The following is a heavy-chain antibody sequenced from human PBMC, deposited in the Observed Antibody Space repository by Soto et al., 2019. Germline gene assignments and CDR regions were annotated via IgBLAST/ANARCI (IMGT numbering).Heavy chain of an antibody. CDR2: ISGSGDKT. CDR1: GFTFKYYA. Sequence: EVQLSQSGGGLAQPGTSLRLSCAASGFTFKYYAMTWVRQAPGKGLEWVSTISGSGDKTDYADFVKGRFRVSRDNSKDTLYLQMDSLRADDTALYYCARESKWYGGQYFQDWGQGTLVTVSS. V-gene: IGHV3-23*01. CDR3: ARESKWYGGQYFQD. D-gene: IGHD2-8*01. J-gene: IGHJ1*01.